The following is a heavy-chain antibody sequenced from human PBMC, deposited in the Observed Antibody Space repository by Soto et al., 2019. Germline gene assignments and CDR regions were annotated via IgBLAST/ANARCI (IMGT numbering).Heavy chain of an antibody. J-gene: IGHJ4*02. CDR3: AKDIATNAPLYYFDY. V-gene: IGHV3-9*01. CDR2: ISWNSGSI. Sequence: GGSLRLSCAASGFTFDDYAMHWVRQAPGKGLEWVSGISWNSGSIGYADSVKGRFTISRDNSKNSLYLQMNSLRAEDTALYYCAKDIATNAPLYYFDYWGQGTLVTVSS. CDR1: GFTFDDYA.